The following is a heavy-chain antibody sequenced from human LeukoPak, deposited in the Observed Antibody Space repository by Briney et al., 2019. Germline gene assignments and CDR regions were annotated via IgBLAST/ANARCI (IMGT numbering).Heavy chain of an antibody. CDR2: IYYSGST. CDR3: AGADSSGRYYFDY. Sequence: SETLSLTCTVSGGSISSYYWSWIRQPPGKGLEWIGYIYYSGSTNYNPSLKSRVTISVDTSKNQFSLKLSSVTAADTAVYYCAGADSSGRYYFDYWGQGTLVTVSS. CDR1: GGSISSYY. D-gene: IGHD6-19*01. V-gene: IGHV4-59*01. J-gene: IGHJ4*02.